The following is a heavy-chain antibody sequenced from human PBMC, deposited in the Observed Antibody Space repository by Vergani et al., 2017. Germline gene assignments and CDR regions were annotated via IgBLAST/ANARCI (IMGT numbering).Heavy chain of an antibody. J-gene: IGHJ5*02. V-gene: IGHV5-10-1*03. Sequence: EVQLVQSGAEVKKPGESLRISCKGSGYSFTSYWISWVRQMPGKGLEWMGRIDPSDSYTNYSPSFQGHVTISAEKSISTAYRQWSSLKASDTAMYYCARVGWSYYDSSGYYYAPGGWFDPWGQGTLVTVSS. D-gene: IGHD3-22*01. CDR2: IDPSDSYT. CDR1: GYSFTSYW. CDR3: ARVGWSYYDSSGYYYAPGGWFDP.